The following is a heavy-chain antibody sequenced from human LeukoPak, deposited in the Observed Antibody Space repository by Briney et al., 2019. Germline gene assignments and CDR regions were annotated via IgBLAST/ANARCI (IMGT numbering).Heavy chain of an antibody. CDR3: ARVPYCSGGSCNYYYYYGMDV. J-gene: IGHJ6*02. CDR1: GGSLSGYY. Sequence: SETLSLTCAVYGGSLSGYYWSWIRQPPGKGLEWIGEIYHSGRTNYNPSLKSRVTISVDTSKNQFSLKLSSVTAADTAVYYCARVPYCSGGSCNYYYYYGMDVWGQGTTVTVSS. D-gene: IGHD2-15*01. CDR2: IYHSGRT. V-gene: IGHV4-34*01.